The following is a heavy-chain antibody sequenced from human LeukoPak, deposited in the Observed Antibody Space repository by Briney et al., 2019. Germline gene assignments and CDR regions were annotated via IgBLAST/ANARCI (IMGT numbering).Heavy chain of an antibody. D-gene: IGHD5-24*01. Sequence: ASVKVSCKASGYTFTSYDINWVRQATGQGLEWMGWMNPNSGNIGYAQKFQGRVTMTRNTSISTAYMELSSLRSEDTAVYYCAVEMATIRGDAFDIWGQGTMVTVSS. CDR1: GYTFTSYD. V-gene: IGHV1-8*01. CDR3: AVEMATIRGDAFDI. CDR2: MNPNSGNI. J-gene: IGHJ3*02.